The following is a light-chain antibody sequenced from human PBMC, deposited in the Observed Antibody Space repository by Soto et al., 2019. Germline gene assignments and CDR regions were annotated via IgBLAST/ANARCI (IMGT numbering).Light chain of an antibody. Sequence: DIQLTQSPSFLSASVGDRVTITCRASQGISSYLAWYQQKPGKAPKLLIYAASTLQSGVPSRFSGSGSGTEFTLTISSLPPEDFATYCCQQLNSYPPYTFGQGTKLEIK. CDR3: QQLNSYPPYT. J-gene: IGKJ2*01. CDR1: QGISSY. CDR2: AAS. V-gene: IGKV1-9*01.